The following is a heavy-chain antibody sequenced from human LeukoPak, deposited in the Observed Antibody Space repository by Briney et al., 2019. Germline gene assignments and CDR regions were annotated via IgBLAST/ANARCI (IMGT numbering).Heavy chain of an antibody. CDR1: GFTFSSYA. J-gene: IGHJ4*02. CDR3: AKDRGFNYGYGFDY. Sequence: TGGSLRLSCAASGFTFSSYAMSWVRQAPGKGLEWVSAISGSGGSTHNADSVKGRFTISRDNSKNTLYLHVSSLRVEDTAVYYCAKDRGFNYGYGFDYWGQGNLVTVSS. D-gene: IGHD3-16*01. V-gene: IGHV3-23*01. CDR2: ISGSGGST.